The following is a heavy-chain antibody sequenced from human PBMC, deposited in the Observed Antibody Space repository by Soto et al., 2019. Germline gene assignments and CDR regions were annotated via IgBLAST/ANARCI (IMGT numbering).Heavy chain of an antibody. V-gene: IGHV4-34*01. CDR3: ATGGSPAFDP. CDR2: INHSGST. Sequence: SDTLSLTCAVYGGSFSGYYWSWIRQPPGKGLEWIGEINHSGSTNYNPSLKSRVTISVDTSKNQFSLKLSSVTAADTAVYYCATGGSPAFDPWGQGTLVTVSS. J-gene: IGHJ5*02. D-gene: IGHD6-13*01. CDR1: GGSFSGYY.